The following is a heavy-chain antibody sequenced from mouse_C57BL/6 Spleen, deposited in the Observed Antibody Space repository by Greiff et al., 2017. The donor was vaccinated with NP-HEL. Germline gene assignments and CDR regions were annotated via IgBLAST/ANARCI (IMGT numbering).Heavy chain of an antibody. J-gene: IGHJ2*01. D-gene: IGHD1-1*01. Sequence: VQLVESGAELVRPGASVTLSCKASGYTFTDYEMHWVKQTPVHGLEWIGAIDPETGGTAYNQKFKGKAILTADKSSSTAYMELRSLTSEDSAVYYCTRRVVATFDYWGQGTTLTVSS. CDR2: IDPETGGT. V-gene: IGHV1-15*01. CDR3: TRRVVATFDY. CDR1: GYTFTDYE.